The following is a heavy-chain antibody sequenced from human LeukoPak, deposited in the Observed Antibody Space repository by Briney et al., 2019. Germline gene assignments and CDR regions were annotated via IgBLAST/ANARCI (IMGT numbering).Heavy chain of an antibody. Sequence: GGSLRLSCAASGFTFSSYAMSWVRQAPGKGLEWVSAISGSGGSTYYADSVKGRFTISRDNSKNTLYLQMNSLRAEDTAVYYCAKDLIVVVITFTFDYWGQGTLVTVSS. CDR2: ISGSGGST. V-gene: IGHV3-23*01. CDR3: AKDLIVVVITFTFDY. CDR1: GFTFSSYA. J-gene: IGHJ4*02. D-gene: IGHD3-22*01.